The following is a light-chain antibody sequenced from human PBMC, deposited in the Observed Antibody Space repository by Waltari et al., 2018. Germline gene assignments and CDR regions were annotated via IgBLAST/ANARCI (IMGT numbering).Light chain of an antibody. Sequence: DIVMTQSPLSLPVTPGEPASISCRSSQSLLHSNGYNYLDWYLQKPGQSTQLMIYLGSNRACGVPGRFSGSGLGTDFTLQISRVEAEDVGVYYCMQALQTPTFGGGTKVEIK. CDR2: LGS. CDR3: MQALQTPT. CDR1: QSLLHSNGYNY. J-gene: IGKJ4*01. V-gene: IGKV2-28*01.